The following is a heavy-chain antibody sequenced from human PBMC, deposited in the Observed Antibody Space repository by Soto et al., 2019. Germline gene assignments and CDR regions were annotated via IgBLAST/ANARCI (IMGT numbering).Heavy chain of an antibody. CDR1: GGTFSSYA. CDR3: ASHRGSAPEGRYCHGRDV. CDR2: IIPIFGTA. J-gene: IGHJ6*02. Sequence: QVQLVQSGAEVKKPGSSVKVSCKASGGTFSSYAISWVRQAPGQGLEWMGGIIPIFGTADYAQKFQGRVTITADESTSTAYMELRSLRSEDTAVDYCASHRGSAPEGRYCHGRDVWGQGTTVTVSS. D-gene: IGHD1-26*01. V-gene: IGHV1-69*12.